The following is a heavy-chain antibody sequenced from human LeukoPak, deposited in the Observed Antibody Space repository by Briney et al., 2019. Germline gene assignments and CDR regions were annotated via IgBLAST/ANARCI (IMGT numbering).Heavy chain of an antibody. J-gene: IGHJ4*02. CDR1: GYSFNIYW. CDR2: IYPGDSDT. D-gene: IGHD3-9*01. Sequence: GESLKISCKDSGYSFNIYWIGWVRQKPGKGLEWMGIIYPGDSDTRYRPSFQGQVTISADKSISTAYLQWSSLKASDTAIYYCARRNFDWSYFDYWGQGTLVTVSS. CDR3: ARRNFDWSYFDY. V-gene: IGHV5-51*01.